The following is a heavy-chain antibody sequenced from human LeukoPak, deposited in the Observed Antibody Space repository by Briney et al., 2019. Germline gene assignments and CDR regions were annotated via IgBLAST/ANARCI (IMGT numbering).Heavy chain of an antibody. CDR3: ARGQAAAGTGLFDY. J-gene: IGHJ4*02. D-gene: IGHD6-13*01. CDR1: GGSFSGYY. V-gene: IGHV4-34*01. CDR2: INHSGST. Sequence: SETLSLICGVYGGSFSGYYWRWIRQPPGKGREWGGEINHSGSTNYNPSPKSRVTISVDTSKNQFSLKLSSVTAADTAVYYCARGQAAAGTGLFDYWGQGTLVTVSS.